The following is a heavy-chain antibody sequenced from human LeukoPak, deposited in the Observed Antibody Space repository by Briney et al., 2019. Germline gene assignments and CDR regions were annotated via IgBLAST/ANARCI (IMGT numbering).Heavy chain of an antibody. J-gene: IGHJ5*02. Sequence: MPSETLSLTCTVSGASINTYFWSWIRQPPGKGLEWIGYVYTSGSTNYNPSLTGRLTISVDTSKNQFSLTLTSVTAADTAVYYCARVIEYTNWFDPWGQGTLVTVSS. V-gene: IGHV4-4*09. CDR2: VYTSGST. D-gene: IGHD6-6*01. CDR3: ARVIEYTNWFDP. CDR1: GASINTYF.